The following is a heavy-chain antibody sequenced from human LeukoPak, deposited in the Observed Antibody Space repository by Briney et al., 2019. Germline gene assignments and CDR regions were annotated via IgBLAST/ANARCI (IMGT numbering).Heavy chain of an antibody. J-gene: IGHJ6*02. CDR2: SKNKGNSYLT. CDR1: GLALSDHD. D-gene: IGHD3-10*01. Sequence: PGGSLRLSCAASGLALSDHDMDWVRQAPGKGLEWVGRSKNKGNSYLTEYAASVRGRFTISRDDSKSSLYLQMNSLKTEDTAVYYCCAMIRGVPWGGMDVGGQGTTVTVSS. V-gene: IGHV3-72*01. CDR3: CAMIRGVPWGGMDV.